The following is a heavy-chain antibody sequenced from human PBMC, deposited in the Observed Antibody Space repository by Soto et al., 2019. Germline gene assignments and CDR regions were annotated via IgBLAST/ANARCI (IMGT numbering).Heavy chain of an antibody. V-gene: IGHV4-4*07. D-gene: IGHD6-19*01. CDR1: GDSINSYY. CDR3: ARVGVAGSLEYFDY. CDR2: ISTSGST. Sequence: SETLSLTCTVSGDSINSYYCSFICQPSFKGLEWIGRISTSGSTKYNPSLKSRVTMPIDTSKNQFSLKLSSVTAADTAVYYCARVGVAGSLEYFDYWGQGSLVTVSS. J-gene: IGHJ4*02.